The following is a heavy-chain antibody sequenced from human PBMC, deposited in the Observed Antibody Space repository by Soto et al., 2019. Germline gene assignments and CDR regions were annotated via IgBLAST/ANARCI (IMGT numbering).Heavy chain of an antibody. CDR2: IRGVAGST. J-gene: IGHJ4*02. Sequence: EVQLLESGGGLVQPGGSLRLSCAASGFTFSTFDMTWVRQAPGKGLEWVSLIRGVAGSTHYPDSVKGRFTISKDTSNNVWYLEMHSLRADDTAVYFCVKGAWLDYWGQGNMVTVSS. V-gene: IGHV3-23*01. CDR1: GFTFSTFD. CDR3: VKGAWLDY.